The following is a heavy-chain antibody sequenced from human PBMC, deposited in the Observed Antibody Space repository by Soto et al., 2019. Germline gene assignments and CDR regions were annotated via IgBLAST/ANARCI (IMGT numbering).Heavy chain of an antibody. D-gene: IGHD2-21*01. J-gene: IGHJ4*02. CDR2: ITSSGSTI. V-gene: IGHV3-48*03. CDR1: GFTFSNSE. Sequence: PGGSLRLSCAASGFTFSNSEMNWVRQAPGKGLEWISYITSSGSTIYYADSVKGRFTISRDNAKNSLYLQMNSLRAEDTAVYYCATGNSPINIYWGQGTLVTVSS. CDR3: ATGNSPINIY.